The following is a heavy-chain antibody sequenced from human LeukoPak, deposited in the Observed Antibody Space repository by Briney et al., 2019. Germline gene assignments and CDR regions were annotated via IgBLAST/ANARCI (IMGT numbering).Heavy chain of an antibody. CDR3: AKVSQSSGWYPIDY. CDR1: GFTFSSYG. V-gene: IGHV3-33*06. Sequence: GGSLRLSCAASGFTFSSYGMHWVRQAPGKGLEWVAVIWYDGSNKYYADSVKGRFTISRDNSKNTLYLQMNSLRAEDTAVYYCAKVSQSSGWYPIDYWGQGTLVTVSS. J-gene: IGHJ4*02. D-gene: IGHD6-19*01. CDR2: IWYDGSNK.